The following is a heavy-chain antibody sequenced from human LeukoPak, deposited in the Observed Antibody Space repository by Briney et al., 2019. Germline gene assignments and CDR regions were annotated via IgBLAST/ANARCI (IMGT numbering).Heavy chain of an antibody. D-gene: IGHD6-6*01. CDR1: GGTFSSYA. V-gene: IGHV1-69*04. J-gene: IGHJ4*02. CDR2: IIPILGIA. CDR3: AKADASYSSSSLPDY. Sequence: ASVKVSCKASGGTFSSYAISWVRQAPGQGLEWMGRIIPILGIANYAQKFQGRVTITADKSTSTAYMELSSLRAEDTAVYYCAKADASYSSSSLPDYWGQGTLVTVSS.